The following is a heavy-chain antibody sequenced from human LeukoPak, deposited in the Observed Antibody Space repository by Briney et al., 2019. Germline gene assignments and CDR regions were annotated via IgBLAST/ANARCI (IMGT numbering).Heavy chain of an antibody. Sequence: ASVKVSCKASGYTFTGYYMNWVRQAPGQGLEWMGWINPNSGGTNYAQKVQGRVTMTRDTSISTAYMELSRLRSDDTAVYFCARDRPGYSSGWYSDYWGQGTLVTVSS. D-gene: IGHD6-19*01. V-gene: IGHV1-2*02. CDR3: ARDRPGYSSGWYSDY. CDR1: GYTFTGYY. J-gene: IGHJ4*02. CDR2: INPNSGGT.